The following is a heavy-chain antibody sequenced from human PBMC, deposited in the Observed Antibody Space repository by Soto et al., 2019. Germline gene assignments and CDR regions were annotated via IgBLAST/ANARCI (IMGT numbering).Heavy chain of an antibody. Sequence: PGGSLRLSCAASGFTFSSYSMNWVRQAPGKGLEWVSSISSSSYIYYADSVKGRFTISRDNAKNSLYLQMNSLRAEDTAVYYCARDKGGNYYDSSGPPGYWGQGTLVTVSS. D-gene: IGHD3-22*01. V-gene: IGHV3-21*01. CDR3: ARDKGGNYYDSSGPPGY. J-gene: IGHJ4*02. CDR1: GFTFSSYS. CDR2: ISSSSYI.